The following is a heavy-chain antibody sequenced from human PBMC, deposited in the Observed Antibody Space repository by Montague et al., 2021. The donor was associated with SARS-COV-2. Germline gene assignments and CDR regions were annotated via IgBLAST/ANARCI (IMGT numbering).Heavy chain of an antibody. CDR3: AKEREVVRAARTLVAFDL. CDR1: GGSFSVYY. Sequence: SETLSLTCAVYGGSFSVYYWSWLRQSPRSGLELIAEINHSGTANYNPSLTSRVSISVDTSKNQFTLNLTSVTAADTAMYYCAKEREVVRAARTLVAFDLWGQGTMVTISS. D-gene: IGHD2-2*01. CDR2: INHSGTA. J-gene: IGHJ3*01. V-gene: IGHV4-34*01.